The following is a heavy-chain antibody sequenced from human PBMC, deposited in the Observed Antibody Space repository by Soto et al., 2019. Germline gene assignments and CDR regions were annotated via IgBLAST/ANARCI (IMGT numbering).Heavy chain of an antibody. CDR1: GGSISSGGYY. Sequence: TLSLTCTVSGGSISSGGYYWSWIRQHPGKGLEWIGYIYYSGSTYYNPSLKSRVTISVDTSKNQFSLKLSSVTAADTAVYYCARGVATIPYVVDYWGQGTLVTVSS. V-gene: IGHV4-31*03. CDR3: ARGVATIPYVVDY. CDR2: IYYSGST. J-gene: IGHJ4*02. D-gene: IGHD5-12*01.